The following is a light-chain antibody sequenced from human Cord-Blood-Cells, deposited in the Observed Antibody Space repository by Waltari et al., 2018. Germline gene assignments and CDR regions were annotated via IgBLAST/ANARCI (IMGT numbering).Light chain of an antibody. CDR3: QSADSSGTYVV. J-gene: IGLJ2*01. CDR1: ALPKQY. Sequence: SYELTQSTSVSVSPGQTARITCSGDALPKQYAYWYQQKPGQAPVLVIYKDSERPSGIPERFSGSSSGTTVTLTISGVQAEDEADYYCQSADSSGTYVVFGGGTKLTVL. CDR2: KDS. V-gene: IGLV3-25*02.